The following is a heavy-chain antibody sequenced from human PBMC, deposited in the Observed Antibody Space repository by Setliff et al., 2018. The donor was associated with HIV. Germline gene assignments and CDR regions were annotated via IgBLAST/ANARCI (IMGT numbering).Heavy chain of an antibody. Sequence: SETLSLTCSVSGASITSHNWSWIRQAAGKGLEWIGRIYTRGNTNYNPSLRSRVTMSVDTSKNQFSLKVTSVTAADTAVYYCTRDLWGDDYYYDNMDVWGKGTTVTVSS. CDR2: IYTRGNT. CDR1: GASITSHN. D-gene: IGHD2-21*02. J-gene: IGHJ6*03. CDR3: TRDLWGDDYYYDNMDV. V-gene: IGHV4-4*07.